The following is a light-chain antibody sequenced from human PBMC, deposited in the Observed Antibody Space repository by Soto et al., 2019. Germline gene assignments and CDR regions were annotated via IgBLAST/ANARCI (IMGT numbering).Light chain of an antibody. J-gene: IGLJ1*01. CDR1: SGHSSYA. CDR3: CSYAGSSHYV. V-gene: IGLV4-69*01. Sequence: QLVLTQSPSASASLGASVKLTCTLSSGHSSYAIAWHQQQPEKGPRYLMKLNSDGSHSKGDGIPDRFSGSSSGAERYLTISSLQSEDEADYYCCSYAGSSHYVFGTGTKLTVL. CDR2: LNSDGSH.